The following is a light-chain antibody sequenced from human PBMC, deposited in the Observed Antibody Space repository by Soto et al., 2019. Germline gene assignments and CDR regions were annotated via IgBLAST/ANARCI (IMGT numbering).Light chain of an antibody. CDR3: CSYKSSSTLYV. J-gene: IGLJ1*01. CDR1: SSDIGAYNH. V-gene: IGLV2-14*03. Sequence: QSVLTQPASVSGSPGQSITISCTGTSSDIGAYNHVSWYQQHPGKAPKLIIYDVTNRPAGISSRFSASKSGNTASLTISVLQAEDEADYYCCSYKSSSTLYVFGTGTKVTV. CDR2: DVT.